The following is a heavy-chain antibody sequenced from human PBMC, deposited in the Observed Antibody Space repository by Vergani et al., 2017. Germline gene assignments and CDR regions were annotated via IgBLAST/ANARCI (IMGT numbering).Heavy chain of an antibody. CDR1: SFKLGDYG. J-gene: IGHJ4*02. CDR3: ARLSYDTTPYLQGGYDC. D-gene: IGHD3-22*01. V-gene: IGHV3-NL1*01. CDR2: IIARYPST. Sequence: QVQLVESGGGVVQPGRSLRLSCTPSSFKLGDYGMHWVRQALGRGLEWVSAIIARYPSTYYANSVKGRFTISRDNSKNMLYLQMNSLRADDTAVYYCARLSYDTTPYLQGGYDCWGQGTLVSVSS.